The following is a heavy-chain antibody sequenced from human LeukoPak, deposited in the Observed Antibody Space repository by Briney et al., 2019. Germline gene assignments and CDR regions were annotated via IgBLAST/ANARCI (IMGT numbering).Heavy chain of an antibody. CDR1: GFTFGSYE. Sequence: PGGSLRLSCVASGFTFGSYEMNWVRQAPGEGLEWVSYIGTITSTTYYADSGKGRFTVSRDDAKSSLYLQMSSLRAEDTAVYYCARVVYDLRGQWLAPGFDYWGQGTLVTVSS. V-gene: IGHV3-48*03. J-gene: IGHJ4*02. D-gene: IGHD6-19*01. CDR3: ARVVYDLRGQWLAPGFDY. CDR2: IGTITSTT.